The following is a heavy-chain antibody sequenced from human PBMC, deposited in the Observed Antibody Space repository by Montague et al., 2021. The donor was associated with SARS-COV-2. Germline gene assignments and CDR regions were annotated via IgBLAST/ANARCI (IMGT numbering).Heavy chain of an antibody. V-gene: IGHV4-31*03. CDR3: ARVHFVSSGWYPDAFDI. J-gene: IGHJ3*02. CDR2: IYYSGST. Sequence: TLSLTCTVSGGSINSGGYYWSWIRQHPGKGLEWIGYIYYSGSTYYNPSHKSRLTISVDTSKNQFSLKLSSVTAADTAVYYCARVHFVSSGWYPDAFDIWGQGTMVTVSS. D-gene: IGHD6-19*01. CDR1: GGSINSGGYY.